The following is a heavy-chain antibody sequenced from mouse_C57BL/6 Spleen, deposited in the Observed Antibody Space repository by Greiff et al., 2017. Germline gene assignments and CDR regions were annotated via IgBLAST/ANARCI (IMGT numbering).Heavy chain of an antibody. CDR3: ARRGYSGSRAYYAMDY. CDR2: IDPSDSYT. J-gene: IGHJ4*01. Sequence: QVQLQQPGAELVMPGASVKLSCKASGYTFTSYWMHWVKQRPGQGLEWIGEIDPSDSYTNYNQNFKGKSTLTVDKSSSTAYMQLSSLTSEDSAVYYCARRGYSGSRAYYAMDYWGQGTSVTVSS. CDR1: GYTFTSYW. V-gene: IGHV1-69*01. D-gene: IGHD1-1*01.